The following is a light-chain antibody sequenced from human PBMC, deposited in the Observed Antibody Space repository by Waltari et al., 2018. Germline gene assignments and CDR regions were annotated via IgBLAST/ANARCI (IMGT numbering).Light chain of an antibody. CDR3: QKYGRLPAT. J-gene: IGKJ1*01. CDR1: KAVIRF. Sequence: EIVLTQSPGTLSLSPGERATLSCRASKAVIRFLAWYQQKPGQAPRLLIYDTSTRDAGSPARFSVSGSGTDFSLTMSRLEPEDFAVYYCQKYGRLPATFGQGTKVEIK. V-gene: IGKV3-20*01. CDR2: DTS.